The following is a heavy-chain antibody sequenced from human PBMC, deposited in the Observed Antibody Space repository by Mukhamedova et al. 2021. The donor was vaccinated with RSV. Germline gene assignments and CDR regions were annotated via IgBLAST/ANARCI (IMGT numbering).Heavy chain of an antibody. V-gene: IGHV3-30*04. CDR3: ARDYPEWELTSLDY. CDR2: ISYDGSNK. CDR1: SSYA. Sequence: SSYAMHWVRQAPGKGLEWVAVISYDGSNKYYADSVKGRFTISRDNSKNTLYLLMNSLRAEDTAVYYCARDYPEWELTSLDYWGQG. D-gene: IGHD1-26*01. J-gene: IGHJ4*02.